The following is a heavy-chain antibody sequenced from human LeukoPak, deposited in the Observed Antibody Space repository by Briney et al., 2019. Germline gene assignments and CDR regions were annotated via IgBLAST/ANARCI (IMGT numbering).Heavy chain of an antibody. D-gene: IGHD6-19*01. CDR1: GYTFTGYY. CDR2: SNPYSGGT. J-gene: IGHJ3*02. Sequence: ASVKVSRKSSGYTFTGYYMHWVRQAPGQGLEWMGWSNPYSGGTNYAKTFLGRVTMTRDTSITTAYMELNRLRSDDTAVYYCARGGSGWFDAFDIWGQGTMVTVSS. V-gene: IGHV1-2*02. CDR3: ARGGSGWFDAFDI.